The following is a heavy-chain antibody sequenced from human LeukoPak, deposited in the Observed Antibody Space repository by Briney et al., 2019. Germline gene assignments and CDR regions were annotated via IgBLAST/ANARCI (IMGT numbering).Heavy chain of an antibody. CDR1: GGSISSSSYY. V-gene: IGHV4-39*01. CDR2: IYYSGST. CDR3: AGHDYSNYLRSGFDP. D-gene: IGHD4-11*01. Sequence: PSETLSLTCTVSGGSISSSSYYWGWIRQPPGKGLEWIGSIYYSGSTYYNPSLKSRVAISVDTSKNQSSLKLSSVTAADTAVYYCAGHDYSNYLRSGFDPWGQGTLVTVSS. J-gene: IGHJ5*02.